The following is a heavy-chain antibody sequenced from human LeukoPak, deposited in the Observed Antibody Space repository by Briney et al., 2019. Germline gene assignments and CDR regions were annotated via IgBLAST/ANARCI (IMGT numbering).Heavy chain of an antibody. CDR2: IYWNDDK. Sequence: SGPTLVKLTQTLTLTCTFAGFATSTSGVGVGWIRQPLGKALEWLAPIYWNDDKRYSPSLKSRLTINKDTSKNHVVLTVTKMEPVDTATYYCAHRNDYVWGSYRSTYYFDYWGQGTLVTVSS. D-gene: IGHD3-16*02. V-gene: IGHV2-5*01. CDR1: GFATSTSGVG. CDR3: AHRNDYVWGSYRSTYYFDY. J-gene: IGHJ4*02.